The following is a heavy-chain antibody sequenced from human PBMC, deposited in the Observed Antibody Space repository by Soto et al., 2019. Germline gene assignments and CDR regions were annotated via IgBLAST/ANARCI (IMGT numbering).Heavy chain of an antibody. J-gene: IGHJ4*02. CDR1: GGSISTNNW. Sequence: QVQLQESGPGLVNASGTLSLTCGVSGGSISTNNWWSWVRQPPVQGLEGIAEVYHSGSTNYNPSLKSRLTISVDNSKNQFSLRLTSVTAADSAVYYCARAKLCNTLSCPHSFDTWGQGTLVTVSS. CDR2: VYHSGST. CDR3: ARAKLCNTLSCPHSFDT. D-gene: IGHD2-2*01. V-gene: IGHV4-4*02.